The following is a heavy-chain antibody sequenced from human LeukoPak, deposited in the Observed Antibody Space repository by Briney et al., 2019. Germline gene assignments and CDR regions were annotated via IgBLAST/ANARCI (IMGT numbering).Heavy chain of an antibody. CDR1: GVIFNSYT. Sequence: GGSLRLSCAASGVIFNSYTMNWVRQAPGKGLEWVSFISSSDTYIYYADSVKGRFTISRDNAKNSLYLQMNSLRAEDTAVYYCARAVAVSVGRYYGLDGWGQGTTVTVSS. D-gene: IGHD4-17*01. CDR3: ARAVAVSVGRYYGLDG. CDR2: ISSSDTYI. J-gene: IGHJ6*02. V-gene: IGHV3-21*01.